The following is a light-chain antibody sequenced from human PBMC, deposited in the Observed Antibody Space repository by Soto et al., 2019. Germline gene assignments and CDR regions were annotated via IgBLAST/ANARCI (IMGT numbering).Light chain of an antibody. CDR3: QQYNNWPKT. Sequence: EIVMTQSPATLSVSPGERATLSCRASQSVSGTLAWYQQKPGQAPRLLIYGASARATGIPARCSGSGSGTEFTLTISSLQSEDFAVYYCQQYNNWPKTFGQGTKVYIK. V-gene: IGKV3-15*01. J-gene: IGKJ1*01. CDR2: GAS. CDR1: QSVSGT.